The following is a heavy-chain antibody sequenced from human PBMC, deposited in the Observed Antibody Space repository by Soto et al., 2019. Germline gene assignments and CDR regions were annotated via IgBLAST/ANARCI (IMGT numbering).Heavy chain of an antibody. D-gene: IGHD5-12*01. V-gene: IGHV4-39*01. CDR1: GGSISSSSYY. Sequence: SETLSLTCTVSGGSISSSSYYWGWIRQPPGKGLEWIGSIYYSGSTYYNPSLKSRVTISVDTSKNQFSLKLSSVTAADTAVYYCASLASEDSGYDRVDYWGQGTLVTAPQ. J-gene: IGHJ4*02. CDR2: IYYSGST. CDR3: ASLASEDSGYDRVDY.